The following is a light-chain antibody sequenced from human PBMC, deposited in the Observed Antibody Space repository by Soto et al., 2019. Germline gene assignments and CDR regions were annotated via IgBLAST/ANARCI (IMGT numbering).Light chain of an antibody. Sequence: EIVMTPSPATLSVSPGERATLSCRASQSVNSNLAWYQQTPGQAPRLLIYGASTRATGIPDRFSGSGSGTDFTLTISRLEPEDFAVYYCQQYGSSPWTFGQGTKVDI. CDR3: QQYGSSPWT. CDR2: GAS. J-gene: IGKJ1*01. CDR1: QSVNSN. V-gene: IGKV3-20*01.